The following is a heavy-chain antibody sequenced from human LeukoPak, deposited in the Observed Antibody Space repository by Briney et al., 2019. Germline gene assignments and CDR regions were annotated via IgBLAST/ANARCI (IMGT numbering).Heavy chain of an antibody. J-gene: IGHJ4*02. V-gene: IGHV3-23*01. Sequence: GGSLRLSCAASGFTFSSYAMSWVRQAPGKGLEWVSAISGSGGSTYYADSVKGRFTISRDNSKNTLYLQMDSLRAEDTAVYYCATGSVWSGYGDYWGQGTLVTVSS. D-gene: IGHD3-3*01. CDR3: ATGSVWSGYGDY. CDR2: ISGSGGST. CDR1: GFTFSSYA.